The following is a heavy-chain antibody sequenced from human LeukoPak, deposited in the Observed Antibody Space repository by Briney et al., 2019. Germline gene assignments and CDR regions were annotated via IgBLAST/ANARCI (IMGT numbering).Heavy chain of an antibody. J-gene: IGHJ4*02. D-gene: IGHD2-2*02. V-gene: IGHV3-30*03. Sequence: GGSLRPSCAASGFTFSSYGMHWVRQAPGKGLEGVAGISYDGSNKYYADSVKGRYTTSRDKNTLYLPMNSLRAEDTAVYYCGTAPAAIPFDYRGQGTLVTVSS. CDR1: GFTFSSYG. CDR2: ISYDGSNK. CDR3: GTAPAAIPFDY.